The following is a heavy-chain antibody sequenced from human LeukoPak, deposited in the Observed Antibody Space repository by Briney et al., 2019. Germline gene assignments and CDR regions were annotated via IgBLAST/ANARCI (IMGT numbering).Heavy chain of an antibody. CDR2: VNSDESST. CDR1: GFTFSSYW. Sequence: GGSLRLSCAASGFTFSSYWMHWVRQAPGKGLVWVSRVNSDESSTTYADSVKGRFTISRDNAKNTLYLQMNSLRAEDTAVYYCARDPLRERQTGYFDSWGQGTLVTVSS. CDR3: ARDPLRERQTGYFDS. V-gene: IGHV3-74*01. D-gene: IGHD1-26*01. J-gene: IGHJ4*02.